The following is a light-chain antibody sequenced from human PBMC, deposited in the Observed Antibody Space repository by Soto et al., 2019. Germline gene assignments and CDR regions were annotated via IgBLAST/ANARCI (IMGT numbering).Light chain of an antibody. CDR1: QGIGDD. CDR3: LQHNSYPWT. J-gene: IGKJ1*01. CDR2: AAS. V-gene: IGKV1-17*01. Sequence: DIQMTQSPSSLSASVGDRVTITCRARQGIGDDLGWYQQKPGKAPKRLIYAASSLQSGVPSTVSVSGSGTEFTLTISSLQPEEFATHYGLQHNSYPWTCGQGTKVEIK.